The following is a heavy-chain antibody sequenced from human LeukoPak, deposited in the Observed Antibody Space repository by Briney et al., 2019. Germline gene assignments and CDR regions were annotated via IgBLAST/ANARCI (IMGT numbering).Heavy chain of an antibody. J-gene: IGHJ5*02. Sequence: PGGSLRVSRADSGLSFDMYTVYWVRQAPGKGLEWVSTISGSGYNTYHADSVKGRFTISRDNSKNTLFLQMNSLRAEDTAIYYCATAIYDSGFDLYLFAWGQGALVTVSS. CDR3: ATAIYDSGFDLYLFA. CDR2: ISGSGYNT. V-gene: IGHV3-23*01. CDR1: GLSFDMYT. D-gene: IGHD6-25*01.